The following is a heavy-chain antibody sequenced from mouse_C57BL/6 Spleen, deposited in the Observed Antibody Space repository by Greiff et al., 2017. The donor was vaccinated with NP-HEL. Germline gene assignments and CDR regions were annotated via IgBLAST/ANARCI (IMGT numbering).Heavy chain of an antibody. V-gene: IGHV1-76*01. J-gene: IGHJ2*01. CDR2: IYPGSGNT. D-gene: IGHD2-3*01. Sequence: QVQLQQSGAELVRPGASVKLSCKASGYTFTDYYINWVKQRPGQGLEWIARIYPGSGNTYYNEKFKGKATLTAEKSSSTAYMQLSSLTSEDSAVYFCARDIYDGYYDFDYWGQGTTLTVSS. CDR1: GYTFTDYY. CDR3: ARDIYDGYYDFDY.